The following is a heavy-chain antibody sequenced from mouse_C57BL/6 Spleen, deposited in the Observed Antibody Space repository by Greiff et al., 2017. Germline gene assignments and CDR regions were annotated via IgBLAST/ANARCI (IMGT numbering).Heavy chain of an antibody. CDR1: GYTFTSYW. V-gene: IGHV1-61*01. D-gene: IGHD2-5*01. Sequence: QVQLQQPGAELVRPGSSVKLSCKASGYTFTSYWMDWVKQRPGQGLEWIGNIYPSDSETHYNQKFKDKATLTVDKSSSTAYMQLSSLTSEDSAVYYCARGCYYSNYGGAMDYWGQGTSVTVSS. CDR3: ARGCYYSNYGGAMDY. J-gene: IGHJ4*01. CDR2: IYPSDSET.